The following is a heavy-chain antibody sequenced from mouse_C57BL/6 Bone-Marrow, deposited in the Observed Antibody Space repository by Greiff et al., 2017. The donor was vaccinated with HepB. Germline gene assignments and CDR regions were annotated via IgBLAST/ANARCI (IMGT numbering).Heavy chain of an antibody. J-gene: IGHJ3*01. CDR1: GYTFTDYE. Sequence: VQLQQSGAELVRPGASVTLSCKASGYTFTDYEMHWVKQTPVHGLEWIGAIDPETGGTAYNQKFKGKAILTADKSSSTAYMERRSLTSEDSAVYYCTNYYGSVLWFAYWGQGTLVTVSA. CDR3: TNYYGSVLWFAY. CDR2: IDPETGGT. D-gene: IGHD1-1*01. V-gene: IGHV1-15*01.